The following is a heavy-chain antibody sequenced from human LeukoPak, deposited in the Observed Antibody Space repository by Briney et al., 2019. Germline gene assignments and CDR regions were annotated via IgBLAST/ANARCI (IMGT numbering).Heavy chain of an antibody. CDR1: GDSFSSNSAA. J-gene: IGHJ5*02. CDR3: ASEFVDYYGSGSYYNNVAPHYNWFDH. V-gene: IGHV6-1*01. Sequence: SQTLSLTCAISGDSFSSNSAAWNWIMQSPSRGLEWLGRTYYRSKWYNDYAVSWKSRITINPDTSKNQFSLQLNAVTPDDTSVYLCASEFVDYYGSGSYYNNVAPHYNWFDHWGQGTLVTVSS. CDR2: TYYRSKWYN. D-gene: IGHD3-10*01.